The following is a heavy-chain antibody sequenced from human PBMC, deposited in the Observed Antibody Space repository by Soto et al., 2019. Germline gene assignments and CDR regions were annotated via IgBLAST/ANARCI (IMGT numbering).Heavy chain of an antibody. CDR2: ISSSSSYI. V-gene: IGHV3-21*01. CDR3: ARDSYGGNYYYYYGMDV. CDR1: GFTFSSYS. Sequence: EVQLVESGGGLVKPGGSLRLSCAASGFTFSSYSMNWVRQAPGKRLEWVSSISSSSSYIYYADSVKGRFTISRDNAKNSLYLQMNSLRVEDTAVYYCARDSYGGNYYYYYGMDVWGQGTTVTVSS. J-gene: IGHJ6*02. D-gene: IGHD2-15*01.